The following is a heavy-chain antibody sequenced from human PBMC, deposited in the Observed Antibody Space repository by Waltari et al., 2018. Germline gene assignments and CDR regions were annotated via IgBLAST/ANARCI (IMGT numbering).Heavy chain of an antibody. CDR1: GFPFSSYE. V-gene: IGHV3-48*03. D-gene: IGHD3-10*01. Sequence: EVQLVESGGGLVQPGGSLRLSCAASGFPFSSYEMNWVRQAPGKGLGWVSYISSGGTNMFYAESVKGRFTISRDNAKNSLYLHMNSLRVEDTAVYYCARERSVTGKGNLDYWGQGTLVTVSS. CDR2: ISSGGTNM. J-gene: IGHJ4*02. CDR3: ARERSVTGKGNLDY.